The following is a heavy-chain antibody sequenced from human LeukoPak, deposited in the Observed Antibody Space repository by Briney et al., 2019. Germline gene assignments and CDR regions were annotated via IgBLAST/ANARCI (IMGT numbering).Heavy chain of an antibody. Sequence: GGSLRLSCAASGFTFSSYAMSWVRQAPGKGLEWVSAISGSGGSTYYADSVKGRFTITRDNSKNTLYLQMNSLRAEDTAVYYCAKTYSRAVAGFFDYWGQGTLVTVSS. CDR1: GFTFSSYA. CDR3: AKTYSRAVAGFFDY. J-gene: IGHJ4*02. V-gene: IGHV3-23*01. D-gene: IGHD6-19*01. CDR2: ISGSGGST.